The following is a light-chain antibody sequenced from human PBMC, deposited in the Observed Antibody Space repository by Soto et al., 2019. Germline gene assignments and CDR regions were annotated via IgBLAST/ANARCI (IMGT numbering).Light chain of an antibody. V-gene: IGLV1-40*01. CDR3: KSYAGSNTYV. CDR1: SSNIGAGHA. J-gene: IGLJ1*01. Sequence: QSVLTQPPSVSGAPGQRVTISCTGSSSNIGAGHAVHWYQQLPGTAPKLLIHSNNNRPSGVPDRFSGSKSGTSASLAIAGLQADDEADYFCKSYAGSNTYVFGSGTKVTVL. CDR2: SNN.